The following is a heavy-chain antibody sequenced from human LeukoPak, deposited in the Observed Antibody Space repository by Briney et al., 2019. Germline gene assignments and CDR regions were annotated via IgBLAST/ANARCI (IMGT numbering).Heavy chain of an antibody. CDR3: AREQRIGHIAAGGRRYYFDY. J-gene: IGHJ4*02. Sequence: GGSLRLSCAASGFTFSSYAMSWVRQAPGKGLEWVSGISGSGRGGRTYYADSVKGRFTISRDNSKNTLYLQMNSLRAEDTALYYCAREQRIGHIAAGGRRYYFDYWGQGTLVTVSS. D-gene: IGHD6-13*01. V-gene: IGHV3-23*01. CDR2: ISGSGRGGRT. CDR1: GFTFSSYA.